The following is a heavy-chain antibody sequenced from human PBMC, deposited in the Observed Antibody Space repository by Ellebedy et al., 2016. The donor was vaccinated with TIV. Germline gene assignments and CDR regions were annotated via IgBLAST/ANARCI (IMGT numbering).Heavy chain of an antibody. J-gene: IGHJ4*02. V-gene: IGHV4-59*13. CDR2: IYYSGST. CDR1: GGSISSYY. D-gene: IGHD5-18*01. CDR3: ARGRGYSYGFGFDY. Sequence: GSLRLSXTVSGGSISSYYWSWIRQPPGKGLEWIGYIYYSGSTNYNPSLKSRVTISVDTSKNQFSLKLSSVTAADTAVYYCARGRGYSYGFGFDYWGQGTLVTVSS.